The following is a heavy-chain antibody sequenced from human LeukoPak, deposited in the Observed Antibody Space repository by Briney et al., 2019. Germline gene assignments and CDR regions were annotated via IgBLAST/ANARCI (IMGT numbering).Heavy chain of an antibody. CDR3: ARLRTLRYFAD. D-gene: IGHD3-9*01. V-gene: IGHV3-7*01. Sequence: PGGSLRLSCAASGFTFSTYWMNWVRQAPGKGLEWVANIKQDGSEKYYVDSVKGRFTISRDNAKKSLYLQMNSLRAQDTAVYYCARLRTLRYFADWGQGTLVTVSS. CDR2: IKQDGSEK. CDR1: GFTFSTYW. J-gene: IGHJ4*02.